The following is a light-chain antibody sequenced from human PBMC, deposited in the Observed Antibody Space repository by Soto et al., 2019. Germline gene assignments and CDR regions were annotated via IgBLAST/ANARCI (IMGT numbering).Light chain of an antibody. CDR2: EVS. Sequence: QSVLTQPASVSGSPGQSLTLSCTGTSIDIAPYNYVSWYQQHPGKAPKLIIYEVSYRPSGISNRFSGSKSGNTASLTISGLQAEDEADYYCSSYTSSTNYVFGTGTKAPS. CDR3: SSYTSSTNYV. V-gene: IGLV2-14*01. CDR1: SIDIAPYNY. J-gene: IGLJ1*01.